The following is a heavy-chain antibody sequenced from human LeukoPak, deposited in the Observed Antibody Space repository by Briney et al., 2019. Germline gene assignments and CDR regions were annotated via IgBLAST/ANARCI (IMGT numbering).Heavy chain of an antibody. CDR1: GGTFSSYA. J-gene: IGHJ3*02. D-gene: IGHD5-24*01. V-gene: IGHV1-69*13. CDR3: ARVRDGYNDAYDI. CDR2: IIPIFGTA. Sequence: SVKVSCKASGGTFSSYAISWVRQAPGQGLEWMGGIIPIFGTANYAQKFQGRVTITADESTSTAYMELSSLRSEDTAVYYCARVRDGYNDAYDIWGQGTMVTVTS.